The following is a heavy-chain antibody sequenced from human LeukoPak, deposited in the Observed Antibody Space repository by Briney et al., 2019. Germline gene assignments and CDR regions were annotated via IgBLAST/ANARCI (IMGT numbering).Heavy chain of an antibody. V-gene: IGHV3-30*04. Sequence: GGSLRLSCAASGFTFSSYAMHWVRQAPGKGLERVAVISYDGSNKYYADSVKGRFTISRDNSKNTLYLQMNSLRAEDTAVYYCARDRRLTSYSSGLGYWGQGTLVTVSS. CDR1: GFTFSSYA. CDR2: ISYDGSNK. CDR3: ARDRRLTSYSSGLGY. D-gene: IGHD6-19*01. J-gene: IGHJ4*02.